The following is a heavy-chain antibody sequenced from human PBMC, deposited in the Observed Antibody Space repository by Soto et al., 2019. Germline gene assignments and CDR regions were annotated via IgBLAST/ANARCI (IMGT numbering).Heavy chain of an antibody. CDR3: VRGGGGGLFEH. V-gene: IGHV3-11*06. Sequence: GGSLRLSCAASGFPFNDYYMTWIRQAPGKGLEWLSHISPKSTFRNYADSVKGRFTISRDNTESSLFLQMNSLGVDDTAVYSCVRGGGGGLFEHWGQGVLVTVSS. D-gene: IGHD2-21*01. J-gene: IGHJ4*02. CDR2: ISPKSTFR. CDR1: GFPFNDYY.